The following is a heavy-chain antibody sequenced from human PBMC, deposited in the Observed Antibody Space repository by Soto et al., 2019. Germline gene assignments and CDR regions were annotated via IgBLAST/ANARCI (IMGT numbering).Heavy chain of an antibody. Sequence: GGSLRLSCAASGFTFSSYGMHWVRQAPGKGLEWVAVIWYDGSNKYYADSVKGRFTISRDNSKNTLYLQMNSLRAEDTAVYYCARDRGAYSSSSSGGYYYYGMDVWGQGTTVTVSS. V-gene: IGHV3-33*01. CDR3: ARDRGAYSSSSSGGYYYYGMDV. CDR1: GFTFSSYG. CDR2: IWYDGSNK. J-gene: IGHJ6*02. D-gene: IGHD6-6*01.